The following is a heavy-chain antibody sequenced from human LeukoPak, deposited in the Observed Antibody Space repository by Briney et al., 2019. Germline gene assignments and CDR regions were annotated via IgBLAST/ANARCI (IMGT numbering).Heavy chain of an antibody. CDR3: ATDNYGMLDY. V-gene: IGHV1-2*02. Sequence: GASVKVSCKASGYTFTDYYIHWVRRAPGQGLEWMGWVDPRSGITKCTQKFQGRVTMTRDTSINTVYVDPSGLTFDDTAVYYCATDNYGMLDYWGQGTLVTVSS. CDR1: GYTFTDYY. CDR2: VDPRSGIT. J-gene: IGHJ4*02. D-gene: IGHD3-9*01.